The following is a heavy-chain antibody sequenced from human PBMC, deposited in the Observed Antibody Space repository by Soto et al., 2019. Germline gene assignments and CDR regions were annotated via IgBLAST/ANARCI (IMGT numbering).Heavy chain of an antibody. CDR3: ARPISWAPGYYFDY. D-gene: IGHD6-13*01. CDR2: IYYSGST. V-gene: IGHV4-39*01. CDR1: GGSISSSSYY. Sequence: QLQLQASGPGLVKPSETLSLTCTVSGGSISSSSYYWGWIRQPPGKGLEWIGSIYYSGSTYYNPSLKSRVTISVDTSKNQFSLKLSSVTAADTAVYYCARPISWAPGYYFDYWGQGTLVTVSS. J-gene: IGHJ4*02.